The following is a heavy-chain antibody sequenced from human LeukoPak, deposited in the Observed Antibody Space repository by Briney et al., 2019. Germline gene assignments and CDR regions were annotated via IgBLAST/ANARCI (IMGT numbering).Heavy chain of an antibody. CDR1: AYSFTSYW. V-gene: IGHV5-10-1*01. D-gene: IGHD2-15*01. J-gene: IGHJ5*02. CDR3: ACYSGVLNWFDP. Sequence: PGESLRISCKGPAYSFTSYWISWVRQMPGKGLEWMVRIVPSDSYTNYSPSFQGHVTISADKSISTAYLQWSSLKASDTGMYYCACYSGVLNWFDPWGQGTLVTVSS. CDR2: IVPSDSYT.